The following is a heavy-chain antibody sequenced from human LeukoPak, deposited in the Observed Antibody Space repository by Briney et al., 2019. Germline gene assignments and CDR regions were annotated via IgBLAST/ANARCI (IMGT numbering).Heavy chain of an antibody. Sequence: GASVKVSCKASGYTFTGYYMHWVRQAPGQGLEWMGWINPNSGGTNYAQKFQGRVTMTRDTSISTAYMELSRLRSDDTAVYYCARDGSGDSYVLDYWGQGTLVTVSS. J-gene: IGHJ4*02. CDR2: INPNSGGT. V-gene: IGHV1-2*02. CDR3: ARDGSGDSYVLDY. CDR1: GYTFTGYY. D-gene: IGHD5-18*01.